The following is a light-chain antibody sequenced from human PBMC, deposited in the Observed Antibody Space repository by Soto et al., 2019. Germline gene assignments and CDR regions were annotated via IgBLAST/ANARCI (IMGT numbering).Light chain of an antibody. J-gene: IGLJ1*01. CDR2: EVT. CDR3: SSFTIRTTVV. V-gene: IGLV2-14*01. Sequence: QSVLTQPASASGSPGQSITVSCTGTSSDVGGYKYVSWYQQHPGKAPKLTIYEVTNRPSGVSNRFSGSKSGNTASLTISGLQAEDEADYYCSSFTIRTTVVFGTGTKVTVL. CDR1: SSDVGGYKY.